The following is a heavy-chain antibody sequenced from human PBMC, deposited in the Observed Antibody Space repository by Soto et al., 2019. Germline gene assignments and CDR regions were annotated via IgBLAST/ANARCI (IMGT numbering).Heavy chain of an antibody. CDR2: IIPIFGTA. CDR3: ARVGGSYGDYEIGY. V-gene: IGHV1-69*06. J-gene: IGHJ4*02. D-gene: IGHD4-17*01. Sequence: SVNVSCKASGGTFSSYAISCVRQAPGQGLEWMGGIIPIFGTASYAQKFQGRVTITADKSTSTAYMELSSLRSEDTAVYYCARVGGSYGDYEIGYWGQGTLVTVSS. CDR1: GGTFSSYA.